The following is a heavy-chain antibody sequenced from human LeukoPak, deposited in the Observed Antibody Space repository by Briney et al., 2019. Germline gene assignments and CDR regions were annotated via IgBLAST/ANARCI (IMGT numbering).Heavy chain of an antibody. Sequence: SETLSLTCTVSGGSISSYYWNWIRQPPGKGLQWIGYIFYSGSTNYNPNPSLKSRVTISVDTSKNRFSLRLTSVTAADTAVYYCARAGRWEGRPHAFDIWGQGTMVSVSS. D-gene: IGHD1-26*01. J-gene: IGHJ3*02. CDR1: GGSISSYY. CDR3: ARAGRWEGRPHAFDI. CDR2: IFYSGST. V-gene: IGHV4-59*01.